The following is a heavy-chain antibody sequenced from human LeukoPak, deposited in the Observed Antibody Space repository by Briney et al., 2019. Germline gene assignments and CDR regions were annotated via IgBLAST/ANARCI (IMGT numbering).Heavy chain of an antibody. CDR1: GGSVSSGSYY. V-gene: IGHV4-61*01. CDR3: ARSVTGYQLLWGGYYYYMDV. J-gene: IGHJ6*03. CDR2: IYYSEST. Sequence: SETLSLTCTVSGGSVSSGSYYWSWIRQPPGKGLEWIGYIYYSESTNYNPSLKSRVTISVDTSKNQFSLKLSSVTAADTAVYYCARSVTGYQLLWGGYYYYMDVWGKGTTVTVSS. D-gene: IGHD2-2*01.